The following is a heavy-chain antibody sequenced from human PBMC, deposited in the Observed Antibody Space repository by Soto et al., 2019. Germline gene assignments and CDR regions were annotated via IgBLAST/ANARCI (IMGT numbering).Heavy chain of an antibody. CDR3: AREWELPNYYGMDV. CDR1: GFTFSSNY. D-gene: IGHD1-26*01. Sequence: LRLSCVASGFTFSSNYMSWVRQAPGKGLEWVSVIYSGGSTYYADSVKGRFTISRDNSKNTVHLQMNSLRAEDTAVYYCAREWELPNYYGMDVWGQGTTVTVSS. J-gene: IGHJ6*02. CDR2: IYSGGST. V-gene: IGHV3-53*01.